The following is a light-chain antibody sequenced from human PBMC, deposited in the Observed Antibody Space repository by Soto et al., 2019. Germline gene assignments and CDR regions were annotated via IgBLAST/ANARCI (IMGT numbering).Light chain of an antibody. Sequence: DIQMTQSPSTLSASVGDRVTITCRASQSISSWLAWYQQEPGKAPKILIYKASSLESGVPSRFSGSGSGTEFTLTISSLPPDDFATYYCQQYNSYPITFGQGTRLEIK. CDR3: QQYNSYPIT. J-gene: IGKJ5*01. CDR2: KAS. CDR1: QSISSW. V-gene: IGKV1-5*03.